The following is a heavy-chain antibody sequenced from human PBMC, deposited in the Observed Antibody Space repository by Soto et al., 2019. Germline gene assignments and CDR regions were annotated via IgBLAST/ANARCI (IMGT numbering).Heavy chain of an antibody. CDR3: ARDWDSSGVQNAY. CDR2: IWYDGSNK. Sequence: QVQLVESGGGVVQPGRSLRLSCAASGFTFSSYGMHWVRQAPGKGLEWVAVIWYDGSNKYYADSVKGRFTISRDNSKKAVYQQMNGLRAEDTAVYYCARDWDSSGVQNAYWGQGTLVTVSS. D-gene: IGHD3-22*01. V-gene: IGHV3-33*01. CDR1: GFTFSSYG. J-gene: IGHJ4*02.